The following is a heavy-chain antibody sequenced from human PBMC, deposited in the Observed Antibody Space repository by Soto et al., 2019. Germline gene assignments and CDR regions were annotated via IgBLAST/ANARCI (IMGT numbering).Heavy chain of an antibody. CDR1: GGSVSSGSYY. D-gene: IGHD3-22*01. V-gene: IGHV4-61*01. CDR3: ARVPPDYDSSGYLRDY. CDR2: IYYSGPT. Sequence: QVQLHESGPGLVKPSETLSLTCTVSGGSVSSGSYYWSWIRQPPGKGLEWLGSIYYSGPTNYNPSLNSRVTVSVDTSKSLFALKLSSVTAADTAVDYCARVPPDYDSSGYLRDYWGLGSLVTVSS. J-gene: IGHJ4*02.